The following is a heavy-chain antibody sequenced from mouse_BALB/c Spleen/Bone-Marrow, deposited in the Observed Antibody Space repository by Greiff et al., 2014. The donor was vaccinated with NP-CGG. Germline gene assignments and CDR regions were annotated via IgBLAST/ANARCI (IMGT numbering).Heavy chain of an antibody. CDR1: GFDFRRYW. Sequence: EVQLVESGGGLVQPGGSLKLSCAASGFDFRRYWMNWVRQAPGKGLEWIGEINPDSSTINYKSSVKDKFFISKDNAKNTLYLQMMKVETADADLCDSARNGYYGWSANWGQGTLVTVSA. CDR2: INPDSSTI. J-gene: IGHJ3*01. D-gene: IGHD2-3*01. CDR3: ARNGYYGWSAN. V-gene: IGHV4-1*02.